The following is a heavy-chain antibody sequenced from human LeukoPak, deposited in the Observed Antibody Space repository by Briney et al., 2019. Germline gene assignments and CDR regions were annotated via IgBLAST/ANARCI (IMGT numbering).Heavy chain of an antibody. V-gene: IGHV3-21*01. CDR1: GFTFSSYS. Sequence: GGSLRLSCAASGFTFSSYSMNWVRQAPGKGLEWVSSISSSSSYIYYADSVKGRFTISRDNAKNSLYLQMSSLRAEDTAVYYCARDLYDILTGGSDYWGQGTLVTVSS. J-gene: IGHJ4*02. CDR2: ISSSSSYI. D-gene: IGHD3-9*01. CDR3: ARDLYDILTGGSDY.